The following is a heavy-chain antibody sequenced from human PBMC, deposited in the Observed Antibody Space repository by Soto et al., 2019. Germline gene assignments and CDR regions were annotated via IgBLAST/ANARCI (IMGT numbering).Heavy chain of an antibody. CDR1: GGTFSSYT. J-gene: IGHJ4*02. Sequence: QVQLVQSGAEVKKPGSSVKVSCKASGGTFSSYTISWVRQAPGQGLEWMGRIIPILGIANYAQKFQGRVTITADKSTSTAHMERSSLRSEDTAVYYCARGASGYSYGPEDYWGQGTLVTVSS. V-gene: IGHV1-69*02. CDR2: IIPILGIA. D-gene: IGHD5-18*01. CDR3: ARGASGYSYGPEDY.